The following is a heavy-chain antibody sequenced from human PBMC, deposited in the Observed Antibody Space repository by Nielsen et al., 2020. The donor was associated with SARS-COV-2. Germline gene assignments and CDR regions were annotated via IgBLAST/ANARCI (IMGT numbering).Heavy chain of an antibody. D-gene: IGHD2-2*02. J-gene: IGHJ4*02. CDR2: INTNTGNP. V-gene: IGHV7-4-1*02. CDR1: GYTFTTYA. CDR3: VRDTGYCSSTSCYTTLGDY. Sequence: ASVKVSCKASGYTFTTYAMNWVRQTPGQGLEWMGWINTNTGNPTYAQGFTGRFVFSLDTSVSTAYLQISSLKAEDTAAYYCVRDTGYCSSTSCYTTLGDYWGQGTPVTVSS.